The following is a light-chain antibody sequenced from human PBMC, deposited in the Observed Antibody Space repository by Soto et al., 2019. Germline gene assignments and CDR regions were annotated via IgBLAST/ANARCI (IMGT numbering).Light chain of an antibody. V-gene: IGKV3-20*01. Sequence: EIVLTQSPGTLSFSPGERATLSCRASQSVSSSYLAWYQQKPGQAPRLLIYGASSSATGIPDRFSGSGSGTDFTRTISRLEPEDFAVYYCQQYGSSLFTFGPGTKVDIK. CDR1: QSVSSSY. J-gene: IGKJ3*01. CDR3: QQYGSSLFT. CDR2: GAS.